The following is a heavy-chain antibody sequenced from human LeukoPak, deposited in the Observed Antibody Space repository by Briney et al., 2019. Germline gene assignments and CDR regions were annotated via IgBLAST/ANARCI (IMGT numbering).Heavy chain of an antibody. D-gene: IGHD2-21*01. CDR2: IYVGGTT. V-gene: IGHV3-66*01. CDR1: GFSVDNTY. Sequence: QPGGSLRLSCAASGFSVDNTYMSWVRQAPGKGLEWVAVIYVGGTTYYADSVRGRFTISRDDSNNMVFLQMNSLRAGDTAVYFCARDPILSRNYYFDLWGQGALVTVSS. CDR3: ARDPILSRNYYFDL. J-gene: IGHJ4*02.